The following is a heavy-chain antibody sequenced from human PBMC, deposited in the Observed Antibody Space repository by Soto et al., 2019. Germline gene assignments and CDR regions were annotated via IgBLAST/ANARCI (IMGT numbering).Heavy chain of an antibody. CDR2: ISYDGSNK. D-gene: IGHD6-6*01. Sequence: QVQLVESGGGVVQPGRSLRLSCAASGFTFSSYAMHWVRQAPGKGLEWVAVISYDGSNKYYADSVKGRFTISRDNSKNTLYLQMNSLRAEDTAVYYCARDQGFGHSSSWYWFDPWGQGTLVTVSS. V-gene: IGHV3-30-3*01. CDR1: GFTFSSYA. J-gene: IGHJ5*02. CDR3: ARDQGFGHSSSWYWFDP.